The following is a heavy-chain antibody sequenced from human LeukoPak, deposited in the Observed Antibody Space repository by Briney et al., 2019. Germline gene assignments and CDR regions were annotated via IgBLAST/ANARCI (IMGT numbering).Heavy chain of an antibody. CDR3: ARGRSTIFGVVSNDY. J-gene: IGHJ4*02. V-gene: IGHV4-61*02. Sequence: SETLSLTCTVSGGSISSGSYYWSWIRQPAGKGLEWIGRIYTSGSTNYNPSLKSRVTISVDTSKNQFSLELSSVTAADTAVYYCARGRSTIFGVVSNDYWGQGTLVTVSS. CDR2: IYTSGST. D-gene: IGHD3-3*01. CDR1: GGSISSGSYY.